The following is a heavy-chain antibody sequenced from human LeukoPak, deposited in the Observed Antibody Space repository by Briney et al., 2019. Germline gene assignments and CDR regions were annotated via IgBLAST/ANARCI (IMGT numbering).Heavy chain of an antibody. CDR3: AKSDYYDESGHPSSFEY. Sequence: GGSLRLSCAASGFTFSSYAMNWVRQAPGKGLEWVSAISTRGGTTYYADSVKGRFTISRDDSKNTLYLQMNSLRVEDTAVYYCAKSDYYDESGHPSSFEYWGQGTLVTVSS. CDR2: ISTRGGTT. CDR1: GFTFSSYA. D-gene: IGHD3-16*01. J-gene: IGHJ4*02. V-gene: IGHV3-23*01.